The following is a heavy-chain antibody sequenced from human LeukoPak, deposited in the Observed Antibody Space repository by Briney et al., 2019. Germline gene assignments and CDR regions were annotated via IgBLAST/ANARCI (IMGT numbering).Heavy chain of an antibody. V-gene: IGHV3-30*02. CDR1: GFTFSSYG. Sequence: PGGSLRLSCAASGFTFSSYGMHWVRQAPGKGLEWVAFIRYDGSNKCYADSVKGRFTISRDNSKNTLYLQMNSLRAEDTAVYYCAKDKPSSSSFNYWGQGTLVTVSS. CDR2: IRYDGSNK. CDR3: AKDKPSSSSFNY. D-gene: IGHD6-6*01. J-gene: IGHJ4*02.